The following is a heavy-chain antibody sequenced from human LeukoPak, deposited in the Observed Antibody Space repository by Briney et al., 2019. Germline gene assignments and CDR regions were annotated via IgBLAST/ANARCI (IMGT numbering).Heavy chain of an antibody. Sequence: PGTSLRLSCAASGFTFSSYAIHWVRQAPGKGLEWVAVISFDGTAAFYADSVKGRFTISRDNSKNTLYLQMNSLRAEDTAVYYCARRYSGSTNDAFDIWGQGTMVTVSS. J-gene: IGHJ3*02. CDR2: ISFDGTAA. V-gene: IGHV3-30*04. CDR3: ARRYSGSTNDAFDI. CDR1: GFTFSSYA. D-gene: IGHD1-26*01.